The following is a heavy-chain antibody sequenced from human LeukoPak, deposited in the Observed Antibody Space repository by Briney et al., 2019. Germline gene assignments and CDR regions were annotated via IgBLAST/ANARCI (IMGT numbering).Heavy chain of an antibody. CDR1: GGSISSYY. J-gene: IGHJ3*02. Sequence: SETLSLTCTVSGGSISSYYWSWIRQPPGKGLEWIGYIYYSGSTNYNPSLKSRVTISVDTSKNQFSLKLSSVTAADTAVYYCARGGVVVPAAIPEYAFDIWGQGTKVTVSS. CDR3: ARGGVVVPAAIPEYAFDI. CDR2: IYYSGST. V-gene: IGHV4-59*12. D-gene: IGHD2-2*02.